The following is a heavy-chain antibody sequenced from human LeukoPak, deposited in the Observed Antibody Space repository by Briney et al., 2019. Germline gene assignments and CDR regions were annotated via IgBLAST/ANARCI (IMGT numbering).Heavy chain of an antibody. J-gene: IGHJ4*02. V-gene: IGHV4-39*07. D-gene: IGHD6-13*01. CDR3: ARDLRAAAGSFDY. Sequence: SETLSLTCTVSSASISTNYYWGWIRQSPGKGLEWIGSIFYSGSTSYNPSLKSRVTISVDTSNNQFSLKLSSVTAADTAVYYCARDLRAAAGSFDYWGQGTLVTVSS. CDR1: SASISTNYY. CDR2: IFYSGST.